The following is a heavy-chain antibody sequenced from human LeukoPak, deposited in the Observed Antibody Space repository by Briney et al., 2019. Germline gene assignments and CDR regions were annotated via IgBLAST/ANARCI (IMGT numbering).Heavy chain of an antibody. Sequence: GGSLRLSCAASGFTFSSYSMNWVRQSPGKGLEWISYISSSGATIFYSDSAKGRFTISRDNTKNSMDLQMNYLTPDDTAVYYCATIVVALGSRYFDRWGRGTLVTVSS. V-gene: IGHV3-48*04. D-gene: IGHD3-22*01. J-gene: IGHJ2*01. CDR2: ISSSGATI. CDR3: ATIVVALGSRYFDR. CDR1: GFTFSSYS.